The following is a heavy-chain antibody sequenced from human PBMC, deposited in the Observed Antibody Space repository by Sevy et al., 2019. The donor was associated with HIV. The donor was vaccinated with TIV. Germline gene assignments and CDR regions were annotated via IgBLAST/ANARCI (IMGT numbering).Heavy chain of an antibody. D-gene: IGHD1-20*01. CDR2: TYYRSTWHK. CDR3: ARDHNFVLDY. Sequence: SQTLSLTCAISGNTVSSDSAAWNWIRQSPARGLEWLGRTYYRSTWHKDYATSLNSRMAITPDTSKNQFSLQLNSVTPEDTAVYYCARDHNFVLDYWGQGIVVTVSS. V-gene: IGHV6-1*01. J-gene: IGHJ4*02. CDR1: GNTVSSDSAA.